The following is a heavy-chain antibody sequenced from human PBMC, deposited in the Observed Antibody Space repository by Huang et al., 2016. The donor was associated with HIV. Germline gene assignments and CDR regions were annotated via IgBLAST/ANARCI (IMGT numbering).Heavy chain of an antibody. J-gene: IGHJ4*02. CDR3: ARRYNSRRDY. D-gene: IGHD3-22*01. Sequence: QVQLEQWGAGLLKASETLSLTCAVYGGSFSGYYWNWLRQAPGKGLEWVGENNHSGNTNYNPARKSRVNMSVDKAKSQFSLDVTSLSAADTGTYFCARRYNSRRDYWGRGTLVTVHS. CDR1: GGSFSGYY. V-gene: IGHV4-34*02. CDR2: NNHSGNT.